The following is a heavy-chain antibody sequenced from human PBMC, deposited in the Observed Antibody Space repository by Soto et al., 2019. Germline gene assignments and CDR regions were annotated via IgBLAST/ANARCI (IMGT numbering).Heavy chain of an antibody. CDR2: IKQDGSEK. J-gene: IGHJ6*03. D-gene: IGHD3-10*01. V-gene: IGHV3-7*01. CDR3: ARQGQLLWFADLFQSHPYYYYLDV. Sequence: PGGSLRLSCAASGFTFSSYWMSWARQAPGKGLEWVANIKQDGSEKYYVDSVKGRFTISRDNAKNSLYLQMNSLRAEDTAVYYCARQGQLLWFADLFQSHPYYYYLDVWGKGTTVTVSS. CDR1: GFTFSSYW.